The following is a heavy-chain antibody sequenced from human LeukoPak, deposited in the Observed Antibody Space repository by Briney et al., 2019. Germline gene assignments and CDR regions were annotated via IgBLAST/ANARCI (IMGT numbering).Heavy chain of an antibody. V-gene: IGHV4-59*01. J-gene: IGHJ4*02. D-gene: IGHD3-10*01. CDR3: ARAYNYGSGSYSAFGN. CDR2: VFHSGST. Sequence: SETLSLTCTVSGGSFNDYYWSWIRQSPGQGLEWIGYVFHSGSTAYNPSLKSRATISVDSYENQFALKLTSVTAADTAVYYCARAYNYGSGSYSAFGNWGQGTLVTVSA. CDR1: GGSFNDYY.